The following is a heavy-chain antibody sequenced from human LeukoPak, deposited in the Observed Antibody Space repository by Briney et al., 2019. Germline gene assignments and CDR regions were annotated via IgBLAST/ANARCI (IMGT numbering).Heavy chain of an antibody. D-gene: IGHD5-18*01. CDR2: INHSGST. CDR1: GGSFSGYY. Sequence: SETLSLTCAVYGGSFSGYYWSWIRQPPGKGLEWIGEINHSGSTNYNPSLKSRVTISVDTSKNQFSLKLSSVTAADTAVYYCARVGTAMVLMADKYYFDYWGQGTLVTVSS. J-gene: IGHJ4*02. V-gene: IGHV4-34*01. CDR3: ARVGTAMVLMADKYYFDY.